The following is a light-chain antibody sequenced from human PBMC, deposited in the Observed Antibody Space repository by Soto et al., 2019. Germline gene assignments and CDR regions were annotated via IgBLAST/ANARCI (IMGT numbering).Light chain of an antibody. CDR3: QHTTDFT. V-gene: IGKV1-5*01. CDR1: SSSKW. Sequence: DIQMTQSPSTLAACVGDTVTMTCRSSSKWLAWYQKKPGKAPKLLIYDVSNLERGVPPRFSGSTSGAESTLTITGLQPDDLGTYYCQHTTDFTFGQGTKVDIK. CDR2: DVS. J-gene: IGKJ2*01.